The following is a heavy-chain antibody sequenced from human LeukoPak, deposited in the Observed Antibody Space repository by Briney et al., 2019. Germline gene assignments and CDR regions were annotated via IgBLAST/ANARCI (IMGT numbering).Heavy chain of an antibody. J-gene: IGHJ5*02. CDR1: GGSISSSSYF. CDR3: ARHRITMVRGVKDWFDP. D-gene: IGHD3-10*01. Sequence: SETLSLTCTVSGGSISSSSYFWSWIRQSPGKGLEWIGEINHSGSTNYNPSLKSRVTISFGTSKNQFSLRLSSVTAADTAVYYCARHRITMVRGVKDWFDPWGQGTLVTVSS. V-gene: IGHV4-39*01. CDR2: INHSGST.